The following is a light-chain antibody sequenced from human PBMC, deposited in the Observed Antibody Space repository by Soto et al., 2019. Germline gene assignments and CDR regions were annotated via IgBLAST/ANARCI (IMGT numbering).Light chain of an antibody. CDR3: CSYPGSSTYYV. CDR2: EVS. J-gene: IGLJ1*01. V-gene: IGLV2-23*02. CDR1: SSDVGSYNL. Sequence: QSALTQPASVSGSPGQSITISCTGTSSDVGSYNLVSWYQQHPGKAPKLMIYEVSKRPSGVSNRFSGSKSGNTASLTISGLQAEDEADYYCCSYPGSSTYYVFATGTKVTVL.